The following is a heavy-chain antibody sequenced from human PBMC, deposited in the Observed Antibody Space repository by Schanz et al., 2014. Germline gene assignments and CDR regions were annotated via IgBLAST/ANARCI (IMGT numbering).Heavy chain of an antibody. D-gene: IGHD3-3*01. J-gene: IGHJ4*02. Sequence: EVQLVESGGGLVQPGGSLRLSCAASGFTVSKNYMSWVRQAPGKGLEWVANIKQDGSEKYYVDSVKGRFTISRDNAKNSLYLQMNSLTAEDTAVYYCARGVRIDYWGQGTLATVSS. V-gene: IGHV3-7*01. CDR3: ARGVRIDY. CDR2: IKQDGSEK. CDR1: GFTVSKNY.